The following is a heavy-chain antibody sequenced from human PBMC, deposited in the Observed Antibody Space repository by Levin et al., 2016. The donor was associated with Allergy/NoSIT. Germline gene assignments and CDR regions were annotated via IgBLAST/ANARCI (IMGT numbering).Heavy chain of an antibody. D-gene: IGHD3-3*01. CDR3: ARGDFWSGGWFDP. V-gene: IGHV1-8*01. CDR2: MNPNSGNT. J-gene: IGHJ5*02. Sequence: WVRQAPGQGLEWMGWMNPNSGNTGYAQKFQGRVTMTRNTSISTAYMELSSLRSEDTAVYYCARGDFWSGGWFDPWGQGTLVTVSS.